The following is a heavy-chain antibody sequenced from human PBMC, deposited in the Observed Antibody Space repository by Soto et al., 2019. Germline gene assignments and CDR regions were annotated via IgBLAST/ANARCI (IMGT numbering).Heavy chain of an antibody. CDR1: GFTLSNYR. CDR3: ARERRTDSGKRVDY. V-gene: IGHV3-33*01. Sequence: QAHLVESGGGVAQPGTSLRLSCAASGFTLSNYRMHWVRQAPGKGLEWVAFLRANGREEYYADSVKGRFTISRDSSKNSLYLQMSSLRGEDSTVYYCARERRTDSGKRVDYWGQGTLVTVS. D-gene: IGHD6-19*01. CDR2: LRANGREE. J-gene: IGHJ4*02.